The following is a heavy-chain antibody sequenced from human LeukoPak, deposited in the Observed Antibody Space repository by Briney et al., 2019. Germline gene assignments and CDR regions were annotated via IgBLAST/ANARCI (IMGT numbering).Heavy chain of an antibody. CDR2: ISPYNGNT. CDR1: GYTFTSYG. Sequence: ASVKVSCKASGYTFTSYGISWVRQAPGQGLEWMGWISPYNGNTNYAQKLQGRVTMTTDTSTSTAYMELRSLRSDDTAVYYCARVRVVPAAIPSGYYYYMDVWGKGTTVTVSS. V-gene: IGHV1-18*01. CDR3: ARVRVVPAAIPSGYYYYMDV. J-gene: IGHJ6*03. D-gene: IGHD2-2*01.